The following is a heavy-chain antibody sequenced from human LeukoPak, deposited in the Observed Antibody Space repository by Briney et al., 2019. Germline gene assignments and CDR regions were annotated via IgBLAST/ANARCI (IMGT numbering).Heavy chain of an antibody. V-gene: IGHV3-30*04. Sequence: PGRSLRLSCAASGFTFSSYAMHWVHQAPGKGLEWVAVISYDGSNKYYADSVKGRFTISRDNSKNTLYLQMNSLRAEDTAVYYCAREIAAAGYYYYYYGMDVWGKGTTVTVSS. D-gene: IGHD6-13*01. J-gene: IGHJ6*04. CDR2: ISYDGSNK. CDR1: GFTFSSYA. CDR3: AREIAAAGYYYYYYGMDV.